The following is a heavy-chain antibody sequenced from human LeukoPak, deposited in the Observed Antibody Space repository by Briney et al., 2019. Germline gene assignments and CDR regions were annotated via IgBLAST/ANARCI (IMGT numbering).Heavy chain of an antibody. J-gene: IGHJ4*02. CDR2: ISWNSGSI. CDR3: AKSGYNRFDY. V-gene: IGHV3-9*01. CDR1: RFTFDDYA. D-gene: IGHD5-24*01. Sequence: GGSLRLSCAASRFTFDDYAMHWVRQAPGKGLEWVSGISWNSGSIGYADSVKGRFTISRDNSKNTLYLQMNSLRAEDTAVYYCAKSGYNRFDYWGQGTLVTVSS.